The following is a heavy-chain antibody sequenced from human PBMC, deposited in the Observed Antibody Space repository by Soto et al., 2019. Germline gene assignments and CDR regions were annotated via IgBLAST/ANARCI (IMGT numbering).Heavy chain of an antibody. D-gene: IGHD3-22*01. J-gene: IGHJ6*02. CDR2: IIPILGIA. V-gene: IGHV1-69*02. CDR1: GGTFSSYT. CDR3: ARPLYYYDSTRAGPHHYYYGMDV. Sequence: SVKVSCKASGGTFSSYTISWVRQAPGQGLEWMGRIIPILGIANYAQKFQGRVTITADKSTSTAYMELSSLRSEDTAVYYCARPLYYYDSTRAGPHHYYYGMDVWGQGTTVTVSS.